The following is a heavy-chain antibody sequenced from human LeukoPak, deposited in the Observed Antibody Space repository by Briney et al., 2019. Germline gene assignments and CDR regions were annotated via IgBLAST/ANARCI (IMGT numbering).Heavy chain of an antibody. CDR3: ARGWGYGYYCYYGMDV. Sequence: SETLSLTCAVYGGSFSGYYWSWIRQPPGKGLEWIGEINHSGSTNYNPSLKSRVTISVDTSKNQFSLKLSSVTAADTAVYYCARGWGYGYYCYYGMDVWGQGTTVTVSS. CDR2: INHSGST. D-gene: IGHD5-12*01. CDR1: GGSFSGYY. V-gene: IGHV4-34*01. J-gene: IGHJ6*02.